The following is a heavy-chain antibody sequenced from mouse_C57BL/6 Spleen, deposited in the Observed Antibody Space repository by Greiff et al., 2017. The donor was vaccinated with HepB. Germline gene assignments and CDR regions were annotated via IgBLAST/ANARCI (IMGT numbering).Heavy chain of an antibody. V-gene: IGHV1-50*01. D-gene: IGHD2-1*01. CDR3: AQGGNYDY. CDR1: GYTFTSYW. J-gene: IGHJ2*01. CDR2: IDPSDSYT. Sequence: QVQLKQPGAELVKPGASVKLSCKASGYTFTSYWMQWVKQRPGQGLEWIGEIDPSDSYTNYNQKFKGKATLIVDTSSSTAYMQLSSLTSEDSAVYYCAQGGNYDYWGQGTTLTVSS.